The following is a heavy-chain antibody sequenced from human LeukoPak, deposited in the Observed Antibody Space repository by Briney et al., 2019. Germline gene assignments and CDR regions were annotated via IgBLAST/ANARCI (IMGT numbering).Heavy chain of an antibody. D-gene: IGHD3-10*01. V-gene: IGHV3-23*01. CDR3: AKDTMVRGVTISHFDY. J-gene: IGHJ4*02. Sequence: KPGGSLRLSCAASGFTFSSYAMSWVRQAPGKGLEWVSAISGSGGSTYYADSVKGRFTISRDNSKNTLYLQMNSLRAEDTAVYYCAKDTMVRGVTISHFDYWGQGTLVTVSS. CDR1: GFTFSSYA. CDR2: ISGSGGST.